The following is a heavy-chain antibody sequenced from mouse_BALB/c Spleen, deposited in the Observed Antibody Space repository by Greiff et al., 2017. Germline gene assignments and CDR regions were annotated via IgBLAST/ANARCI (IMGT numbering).Heavy chain of an antibody. CDR1: GYSFTGYF. J-gene: IGHJ3*01. CDR2: INPYNGDT. V-gene: IGHV1-37*01. Sequence: EVQLVESGPELVKPGASVKISCKASGYSFTGYFMNWVKQSHGKSLEWIGRINPYNGDTFYNQKFKGKATLTVDKSSSTAHMELLSLTSEDSAVYYCGRLYYDYDEAFAYWGQGTLVTVSA. CDR3: GRLYYDYDEAFAY. D-gene: IGHD2-4*01.